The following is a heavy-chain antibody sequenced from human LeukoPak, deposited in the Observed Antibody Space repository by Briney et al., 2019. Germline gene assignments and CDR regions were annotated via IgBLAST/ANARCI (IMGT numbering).Heavy chain of an antibody. Sequence: SETLSLTCAVYGGSFSGDYWSWIRQPPGKGLEWIGEINHSGSTNYNPSLKSRVTISVDTSKNQFSLKLSSVTAADTAVYYCARLEQRCPYFDYWGQGTLVTVSS. D-gene: IGHD2-8*01. CDR2: INHSGST. V-gene: IGHV4-34*01. CDR1: GGSFSGDY. J-gene: IGHJ4*02. CDR3: ARLEQRCPYFDY.